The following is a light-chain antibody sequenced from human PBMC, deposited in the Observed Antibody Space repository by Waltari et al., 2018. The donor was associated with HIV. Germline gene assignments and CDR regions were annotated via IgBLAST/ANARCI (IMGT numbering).Light chain of an antibody. Sequence: DIQMTQSPSTLSASVGDRGTITCRASQSISTWLAWYQQKPGKAPKLLIYKASTLESGVPSRFSGSGSGTEFTLTISSLQPDDFATYDCQQYNSFTWTFGQGTKVEIE. CDR3: QQYNSFTWT. J-gene: IGKJ1*01. V-gene: IGKV1-5*03. CDR2: KAS. CDR1: QSISTW.